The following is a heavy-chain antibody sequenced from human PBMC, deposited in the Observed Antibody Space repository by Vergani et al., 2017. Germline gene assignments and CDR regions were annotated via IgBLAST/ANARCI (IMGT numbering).Heavy chain of an antibody. Sequence: EVQLVESGGGLVQPGGSLRLSCAASGFNFSSYEMNWVRQAPGKGLEWVSYISSSGSTIYYADSVKGRFTISRDNAKNSLYLQMNSLRAEDTAVYYCARVGRTVAAAEGRWFAPWGQGTLVTVSS. CDR1: GFNFSSYE. CDR3: ARVGRTVAAAEGRWFAP. CDR2: ISSSGSTI. V-gene: IGHV3-48*03. J-gene: IGHJ5*02. D-gene: IGHD6-13*01.